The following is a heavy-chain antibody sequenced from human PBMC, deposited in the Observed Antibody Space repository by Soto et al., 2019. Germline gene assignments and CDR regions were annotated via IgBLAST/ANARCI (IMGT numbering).Heavy chain of an antibody. CDR3: AKDFGITVLDY. CDR2: ISYDGSNK. J-gene: IGHJ4*02. V-gene: IGHV3-30*18. Sequence: AGGSLRLSCAASGFTFSSYGMHWVRQAPGKGLEWVAVISYDGSNKYYADSVKGRFTISRDNSKDTLYLQMNSLRAEDTAVYYCAKDFGITVLDYWGQGXLVTVSS. D-gene: IGHD1-20*01. CDR1: GFTFSSYG.